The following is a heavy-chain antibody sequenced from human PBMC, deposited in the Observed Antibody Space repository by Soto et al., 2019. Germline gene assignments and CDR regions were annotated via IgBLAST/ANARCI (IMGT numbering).Heavy chain of an antibody. CDR3: VRKLGGGTFDI. J-gene: IGHJ3*02. CDR2: VFSNDEQ. V-gene: IGHV2-26*01. D-gene: IGHD3-16*01. CDR1: GFSLSDPKMG. Sequence: QVTLKESRPVLAKPTETLTLTCTVSGFSLSDPKMGVSWIRQPPGKALEWLAHVFSNDEQSYNTSLKSRLTILKDTSKNQVVLIMTNLGPVDTATYYRVRKLGGGTFDIWGQGTMVTVSS.